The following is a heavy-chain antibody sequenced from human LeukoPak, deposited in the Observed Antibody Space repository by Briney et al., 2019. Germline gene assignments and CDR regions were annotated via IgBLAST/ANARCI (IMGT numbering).Heavy chain of an antibody. Sequence: GGSLRLSCAASGFTFSSYGMHWVRQAPGKGLEWVAVISYDGSNKYYEDSVKGRFTISRDNSKNTLYLQMNSLRAEDTAVYYCAKDRSAAGGYFQHWGQGTLVTVSS. CDR3: AKDRSAAGGYFQH. D-gene: IGHD6-13*01. CDR1: GFTFSSYG. V-gene: IGHV3-30*18. CDR2: ISYDGSNK. J-gene: IGHJ1*01.